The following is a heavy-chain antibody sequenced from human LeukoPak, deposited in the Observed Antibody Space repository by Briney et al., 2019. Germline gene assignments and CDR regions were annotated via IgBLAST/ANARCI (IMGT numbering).Heavy chain of an antibody. V-gene: IGHV1-69*13. J-gene: IGHJ3*02. D-gene: IGHD2-15*01. Sequence: SVKVSCKASGGTFSSYAISWVRQAPGQGLEWMGGIIPMFGTSDDAQKFQGRVTITADESTSTAYMELSSLRSEDTALYYCARGVRAVADAFDIWGQGTMVTVSS. CDR1: GGTFSSYA. CDR3: ARGVRAVADAFDI. CDR2: IIPMFGTS.